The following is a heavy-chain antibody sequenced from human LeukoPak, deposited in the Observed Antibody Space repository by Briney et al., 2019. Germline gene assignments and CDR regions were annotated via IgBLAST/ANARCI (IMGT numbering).Heavy chain of an antibody. V-gene: IGHV3-74*01. CDR3: AKEGDYGDFRHAFDI. J-gene: IGHJ3*02. CDR1: GFTFSSYW. D-gene: IGHD4-17*01. Sequence: GGSLRLSYAASGFTFSSYWMHWVRHAPGKGLVWVSRINSDGSSTSYADSVKGRFTISRDNAKNTLYLQMNSLRAEDTALYYCAKEGDYGDFRHAFDIWGQGTMVTVSS. CDR2: INSDGSST.